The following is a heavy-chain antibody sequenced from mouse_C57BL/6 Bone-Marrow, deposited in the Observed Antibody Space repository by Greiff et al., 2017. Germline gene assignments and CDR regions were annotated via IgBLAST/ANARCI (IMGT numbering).Heavy chain of an antibody. CDR1: GYTFTDYE. Sequence: QVHVKQSGAELVRPGASVTLSCKASGYTFTDYEMHWVKQTPVHGLEWIGAIDPETGGTAYNQKFKGKAILTADKSSSTAYMELRSLTSEDSAVYYCTRGGYDYPYFDYWGQGTTLTVSS. CDR3: TRGGYDYPYFDY. V-gene: IGHV1-15*01. CDR2: IDPETGGT. J-gene: IGHJ2*01. D-gene: IGHD2-4*01.